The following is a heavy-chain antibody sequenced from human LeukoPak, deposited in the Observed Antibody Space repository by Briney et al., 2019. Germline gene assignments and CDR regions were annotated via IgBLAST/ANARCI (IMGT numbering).Heavy chain of an antibody. CDR1: GGSISSSSYY. CDR2: IYYSGST. D-gene: IGHD3-10*01. CDR3: ARRYYGSGNPFDP. V-gene: IGHV4-39*01. Sequence: SETLSLTCTVSGGSISSSSYYWGWIRQPPGKGLEWIGSIYYSGSTHYNPSLKSRVTISVDTSKNQFSLKLTSVTAADTALYYCARRYYGSGNPFDPWGQGTLVTVSS. J-gene: IGHJ5*02.